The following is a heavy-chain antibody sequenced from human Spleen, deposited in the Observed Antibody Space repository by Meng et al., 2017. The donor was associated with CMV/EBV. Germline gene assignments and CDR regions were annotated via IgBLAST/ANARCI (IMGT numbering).Heavy chain of an antibody. CDR3: AREQRGGGWFDP. D-gene: IGHD4-23*01. CDR1: GGSMNTYY. CDR2: IFYSGST. J-gene: IGHJ5*02. Sequence: SETLSLTCTVSGGSMNTYYWNWIRQPPGKGLEWIGYIFYSGSTKYNPSLKSRLTISIDTSKKQFSLKLSSVTAADTAVYYCAREQRGGGWFDPWGQGMLVTVSS. V-gene: IGHV4-59*01.